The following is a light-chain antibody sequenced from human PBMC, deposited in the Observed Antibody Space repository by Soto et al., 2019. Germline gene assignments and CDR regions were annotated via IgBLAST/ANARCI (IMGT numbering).Light chain of an antibody. V-gene: IGLV2-14*03. J-gene: IGLJ1*01. CDR3: SSYTSSSLYV. Sequence: QSALTQPASLSGSPGQSITISCTGTSSDVGGYNHGSWYQHHPGKAPKLMNYDVSNRPSGVSNRLSGSNSGNTASLTISGVQAEDEADYYCSSYTSSSLYVFGTGTKVTVL. CDR1: SSDVGGYNH. CDR2: DVS.